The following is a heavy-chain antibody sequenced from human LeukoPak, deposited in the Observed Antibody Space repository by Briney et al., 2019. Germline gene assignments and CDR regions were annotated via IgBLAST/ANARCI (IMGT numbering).Heavy chain of an antibody. D-gene: IGHD4-23*01. V-gene: IGHV1-69*05. Sequence: SVKVSCKASGGTFSSYAFSWVRQAPGQGLEWMGRIIPISGTTIYAQNFQGRVSITTDESTSTAYLELSSLKSEDTAVYYCASALVTPRYYYMDVWDKGPRSPSP. CDR1: GGTFSSYA. J-gene: IGHJ6*03. CDR3: ASALVTPRYYYMDV. CDR2: IIPISGTT.